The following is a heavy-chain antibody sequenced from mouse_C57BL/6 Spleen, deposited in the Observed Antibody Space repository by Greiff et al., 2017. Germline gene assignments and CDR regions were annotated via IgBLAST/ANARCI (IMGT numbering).Heavy chain of an antibody. J-gene: IGHJ2*01. D-gene: IGHD1-1*01. CDR3: ARADGSSNYFDY. CDR1: GYTFTNYW. CDR2: IYPGGGYT. Sequence: QVHLKQSGAELVRPGTSVKMSCKASGYTFTNYWIGWAKQRPGHGLEWIGDIYPGGGYTNYNEKFKGKATLTADKSSSTAYMQFSSLTSEDSAIYYCARADGSSNYFDYWGQGTTLTVSS. V-gene: IGHV1-63*01.